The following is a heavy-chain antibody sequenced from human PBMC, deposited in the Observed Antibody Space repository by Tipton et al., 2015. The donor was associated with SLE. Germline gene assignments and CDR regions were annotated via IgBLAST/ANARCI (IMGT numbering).Heavy chain of an antibody. V-gene: IGHV3-11*04. J-gene: IGHJ6*02. Sequence: QLVQSGGGLVKPGGSLRLSCAASGFTFSDYYMSWIRQAPGKGLEWVSYISSSGSTIYYADSVKGRFTISRDNAKNSLYLQMGSLRAEDMAVYYCARGTPDGYNPLPTVNYGMDVWGQGTTVTVSS. CDR1: GFTFSDYY. CDR2: ISSSGSTI. CDR3: ARGTPDGYNPLPTVNYGMDV. D-gene: IGHD5-24*01.